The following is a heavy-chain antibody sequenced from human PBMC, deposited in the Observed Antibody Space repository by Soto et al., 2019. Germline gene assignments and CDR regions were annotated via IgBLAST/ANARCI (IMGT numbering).Heavy chain of an antibody. D-gene: IGHD3-10*01. CDR2: IYWDDDK. CDR1: GFSLSTTGVG. Sequence: QITLKESGPTLVRPTQTLTLTCTFSGFSLSTTGVGVGWIRQPPGKALEWLALIYWDDDKRYSPSLKSRLTITKDTSKTEVILTMTNMDPVDTATYYCAPRLRDYGLGRERANYFDPRGQGTLVTVSS. CDR3: APRLRDYGLGRERANYFDP. V-gene: IGHV2-5*02. J-gene: IGHJ5*02.